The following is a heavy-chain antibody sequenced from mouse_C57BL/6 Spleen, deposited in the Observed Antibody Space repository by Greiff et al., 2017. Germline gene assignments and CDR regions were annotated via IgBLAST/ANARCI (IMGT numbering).Heavy chain of an antibody. V-gene: IGHV8-12*01. Sequence: QVTLKESGPGLLQPSQTLSLTCSFSGFSLSTSGMGVIWIRQPSGKGLEWLAHIYCDDDKCYNPSLKSRLTISKDTSRNQVFLKITSVDTADTATYYCAREYDYRYFDVWGTGTTVTVSS. CDR3: AREYDYRYFDV. CDR2: IYCDDDK. J-gene: IGHJ1*03. CDR1: GFSLSTSGMG. D-gene: IGHD2-10*02.